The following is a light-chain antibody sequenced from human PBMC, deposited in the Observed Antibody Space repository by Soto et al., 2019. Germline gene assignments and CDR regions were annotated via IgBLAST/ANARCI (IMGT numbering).Light chain of an antibody. V-gene: IGKV3-20*01. CDR3: QQYDSSPRS. CDR1: QSVNSNY. Sequence: EIVLTQSPGALSLSAGERATLSCRASQSVNSNYSAWYQQKRGQGPRLLMYGASRRATGIPDRFSGSGSGTDFTLTNSRLQPEDFAVDYCQQYDSSPRSFGRGTKVDIK. J-gene: IGKJ1*01. CDR2: GAS.